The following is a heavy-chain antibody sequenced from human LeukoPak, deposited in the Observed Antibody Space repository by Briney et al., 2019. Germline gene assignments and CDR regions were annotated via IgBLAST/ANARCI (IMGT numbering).Heavy chain of an antibody. D-gene: IGHD6-6*01. Sequence: SETLSLTCTVSGGSISSSSYYWGWIRQPPGKGLEWIGSIYYSGSTYYNPSLKSRVTISVDTSKNQFSLKLSSVTAADTAVYYCARVATIAARPFAPYYFDYWGQGTLVTVSS. CDR2: IYYSGST. CDR1: GGSISSSSYY. J-gene: IGHJ4*02. CDR3: ARVATIAARPFAPYYFDY. V-gene: IGHV4-39*07.